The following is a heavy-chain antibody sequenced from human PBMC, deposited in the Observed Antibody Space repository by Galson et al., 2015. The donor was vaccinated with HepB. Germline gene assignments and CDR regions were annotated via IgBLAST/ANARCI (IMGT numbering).Heavy chain of an antibody. D-gene: IGHD2-2*01. J-gene: IGHJ6*04. CDR1: GGSLTDYF. CDR2: ISQRGHT. CDR3: ARGFSKMDV. V-gene: IGHV4-34*01. Sequence: ETLSLTCEVNGGSLTDYFWSWIRQPPGKGLEWIGEISQRGHTNYNLSLKSRVTISVDSSKNQVSLNLTSVTSADTAIYYCARGFSKMDVWGKGTTVAVSS.